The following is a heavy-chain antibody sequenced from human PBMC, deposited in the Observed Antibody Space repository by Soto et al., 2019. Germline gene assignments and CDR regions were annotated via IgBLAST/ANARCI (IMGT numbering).Heavy chain of an antibody. CDR2: ISYDGSNK. CDR1: GFTFSSYG. CDR3: AKDRGRS. V-gene: IGHV3-30*18. D-gene: IGHD3-16*01. J-gene: IGHJ4*02. Sequence: QVQLVESGGGVVQPGRSLRLSCAASGFTFSSYGMHWVRQAPGKGLEWVAVISYDGSNKYYADSVEGRFTISRDNSKNTLYLQMNSLRAEDTAVYYCAKDRGRSWGQGTLVTVSS.